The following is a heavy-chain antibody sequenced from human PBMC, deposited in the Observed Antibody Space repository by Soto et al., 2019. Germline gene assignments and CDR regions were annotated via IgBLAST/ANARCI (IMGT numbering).Heavy chain of an antibody. J-gene: IGHJ6*02. CDR2: IYYSGST. V-gene: IGHV4-59*01. CDR1: GGSISSYY. Sequence: PSETLSLTCTVSGGSISSYYWSWIRQPPGKGLEWIGYIYYSGSTNYNPSLKSRVTISVDTSKNQFSLKLSSVTAADTAVYYCARGYGDYYYYGMDVWGQGTTVTVSS. CDR3: ARGYGDYYYYGMDV. D-gene: IGHD4-17*01.